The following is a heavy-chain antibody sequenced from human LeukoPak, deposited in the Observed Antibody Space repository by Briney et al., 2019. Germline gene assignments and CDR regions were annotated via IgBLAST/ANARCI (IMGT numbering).Heavy chain of an antibody. CDR3: AKSSSGAYYYYMVV. Sequence: SETLSLTCTVSVGAISMYYWSWSRQPPRKGREWIWYIYYSGSTHQHPSLQSRVTKFVDPFHNQVSLKLSSVNGAETAVYSCAKSSSGAYYYYMVVWGKGTTV. D-gene: IGHD3-22*01. CDR1: VGAISMYY. CDR2: IYYSGST. J-gene: IGHJ6*03. V-gene: IGHV4-59*01.